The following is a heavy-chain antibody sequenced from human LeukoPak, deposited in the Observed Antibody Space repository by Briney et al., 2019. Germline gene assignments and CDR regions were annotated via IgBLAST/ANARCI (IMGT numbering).Heavy chain of an antibody. CDR1: GFTFSSYA. CDR2: ISGSGGST. J-gene: IGHJ4*02. Sequence: GGSLRLSCAASGFTFSSYAMIRVRQAPGKGLEWVSAISGSGGSTYYADSVKGRFTISRDNSKNTLYLQMNSLRAEDTAVYYCAKGIVVVIIPQYYFDYWGQGTLVTVSS. CDR3: AKGIVVVIIPQYYFDY. D-gene: IGHD3-22*01. V-gene: IGHV3-23*01.